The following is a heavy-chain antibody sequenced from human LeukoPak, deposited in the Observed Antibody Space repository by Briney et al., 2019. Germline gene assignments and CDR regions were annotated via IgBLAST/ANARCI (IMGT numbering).Heavy chain of an antibody. V-gene: IGHV3-30*02. CDR3: AKDRDYDILTGYPTH. J-gene: IGHJ4*02. D-gene: IGHD3-9*01. CDR2: IRYDGSNK. Sequence: GGFLRLSCAASGFTFSSYGMHWVRQAPGKGLEWGAFIRYDGSNKYYADSVKGRFTISRDNSKNTLYLQMNSLRAEDTAVYYCAKDRDYDILTGYPTHWGQGTLVTVSS. CDR1: GFTFSSYG.